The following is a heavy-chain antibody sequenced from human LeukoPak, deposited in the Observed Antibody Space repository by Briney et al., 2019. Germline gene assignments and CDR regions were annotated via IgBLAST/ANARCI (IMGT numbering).Heavy chain of an antibody. CDR2: ISYDGSNK. Sequence: QPGGSLRLSCAASGFTFSSYGMHWVRQAPGKGLEWVAVISYDGSNKYYADSVKGRFTISRDNSKNTLYLQMNSLRAEDTAVYYCAKTYGSGSCDYWGQGTLVTVSS. D-gene: IGHD3-10*01. CDR1: GFTFSSYG. CDR3: AKTYGSGSCDY. J-gene: IGHJ4*02. V-gene: IGHV3-30*18.